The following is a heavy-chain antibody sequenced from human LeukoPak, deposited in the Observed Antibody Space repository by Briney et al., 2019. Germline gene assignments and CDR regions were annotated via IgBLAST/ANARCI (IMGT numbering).Heavy chain of an antibody. D-gene: IGHD3-10*01. CDR2: ISWNSGSI. V-gene: IGHV3-9*01. Sequence: GGSLRLSCAASGFTFDDYAMHWVRQAPGKGLEWVSGISWNSGSIGYADSVKGRFTISRDNAKNSLYLQMNSLRAEDTALYYCAKALWFGDDAFDTWGQGTMVTVSS. CDR3: AKALWFGDDAFDT. CDR1: GFTFDDYA. J-gene: IGHJ3*02.